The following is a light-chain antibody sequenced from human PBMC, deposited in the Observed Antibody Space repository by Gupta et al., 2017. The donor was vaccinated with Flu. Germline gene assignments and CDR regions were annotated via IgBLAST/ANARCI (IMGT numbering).Light chain of an antibody. J-gene: IGLJ3*02. CDR2: EVS. CDR3: CSYAGNSWV. CDR1: SSDVGGYKY. V-gene: IGLV2-11*01. Sequence: GTSSDVGGYKYVSWYQQNPGKAPKLMIYEVSKRPSGVPDRFSGSKSGNTASLIISGLQAEDEADYYCCSYAGNSWVFGGGTKLTVL.